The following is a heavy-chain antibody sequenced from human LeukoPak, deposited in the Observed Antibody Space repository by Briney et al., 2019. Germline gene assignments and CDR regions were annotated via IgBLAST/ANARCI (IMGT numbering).Heavy chain of an antibody. CDR1: GFTFSSFA. V-gene: IGHV3-23*01. Sequence: GGSLRLSCAASGFTFSSFAMSWVRQAPGKGLEWVSAISGSGGSTYYADSVKGRFTISRDNSKNTMYLQMNSLRAEDTAVYYCAKDADPDYYDSSGYYYDAFDIWGQGTMVTVSS. CDR2: ISGSGGST. CDR3: AKDADPDYYDSSGYYYDAFDI. D-gene: IGHD3-22*01. J-gene: IGHJ3*02.